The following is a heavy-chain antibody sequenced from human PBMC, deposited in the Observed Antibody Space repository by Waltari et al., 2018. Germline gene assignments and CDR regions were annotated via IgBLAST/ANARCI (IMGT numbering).Heavy chain of an antibody. CDR1: GGSISSSSYY. J-gene: IGHJ4*02. D-gene: IGHD5-12*01. CDR2: IYYSGST. CDR3: ARGIQMATIGHFDY. Sequence: QLQLQESGPGLVKPSETLSLTFPLSGGSISSSSYYWGWTRQPPGTGLEWIGSIYYSGSTYYNPSVKSRVTISVDTSKNQFSLKLSSVTAADTAVDYCARGIQMATIGHFDYWGQGTLVTVSS. V-gene: IGHV4-39*07.